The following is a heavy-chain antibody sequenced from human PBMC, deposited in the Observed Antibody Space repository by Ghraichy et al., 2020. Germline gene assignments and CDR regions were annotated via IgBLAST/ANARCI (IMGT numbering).Heavy chain of an antibody. V-gene: IGHV3-7*03. J-gene: IGHJ4*02. CDR2: IRQDGNET. CDR3: ARRYFAS. CDR1: GFTFSDFW. Sequence: GGSLRLSCVASGFTFSDFWMQWVRQAPGKGLEWVANIRQDGNETYYVDSVKGRFTISRDNARNSLYLQMHSLRAEDTAVYYCARRYFASWGQGTLVTVSS.